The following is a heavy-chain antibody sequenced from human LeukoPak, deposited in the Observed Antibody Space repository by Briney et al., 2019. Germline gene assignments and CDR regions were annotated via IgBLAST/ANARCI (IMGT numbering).Heavy chain of an antibody. CDR3: AKASLTWVVAAIGFYFDY. D-gene: IGHD2-15*01. Sequence: GGSLRLSCAASGFTFSSYAMSWDRQAPGKGLEWVSAISGSGGSTYYADSVKGRFTISRDNSKNTLYLQMNSLRAEDTAVYYCAKASLTWVVAAIGFYFDYWGQGTLVTVSS. CDR1: GFTFSSYA. CDR2: ISGSGGST. J-gene: IGHJ4*02. V-gene: IGHV3-23*01.